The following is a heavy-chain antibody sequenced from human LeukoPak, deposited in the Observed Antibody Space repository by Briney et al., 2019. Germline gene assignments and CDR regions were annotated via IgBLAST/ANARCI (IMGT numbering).Heavy chain of an antibody. Sequence: PGRSLRLSCAASGFTFSSYGMHWLRQAPGKGLEWVAVIWYDGSNKYYADSVKGRFTISRDNSKNTLYLQMNSLRAEDTAVYYCARERWELQHFDYWGQGTLVTVSS. CDR2: IWYDGSNK. CDR3: ARERWELQHFDY. V-gene: IGHV3-33*01. CDR1: GFTFSSYG. J-gene: IGHJ4*02. D-gene: IGHD1-26*01.